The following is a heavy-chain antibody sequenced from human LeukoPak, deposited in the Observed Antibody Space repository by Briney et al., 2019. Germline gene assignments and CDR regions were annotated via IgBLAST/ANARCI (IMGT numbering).Heavy chain of an antibody. CDR1: GGSISSGGYC. CDR2: IYHSGST. Sequence: SETLSLTCTVSGGSISSGGYCWSWIRQPPGKGLEWIGYIYHSGSTYYNPSLKSRVTISVDRSKNQFSLKLSSVTAADTAVYYCARYSGSYPHFDYWGQGTLVTVSS. V-gene: IGHV4-30-2*01. J-gene: IGHJ4*02. D-gene: IGHD1-26*01. CDR3: ARYSGSYPHFDY.